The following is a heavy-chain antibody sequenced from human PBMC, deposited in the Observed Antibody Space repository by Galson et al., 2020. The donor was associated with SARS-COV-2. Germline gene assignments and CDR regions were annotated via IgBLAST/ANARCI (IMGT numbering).Heavy chain of an antibody. V-gene: IGHV4-39*07. D-gene: IGHD3-10*02. J-gene: IGHJ5*02. Sequence: SETLSLTCTVSGGSISSSSYYWGWIRQPPGKGLEWIGSIYYSGSTYYNPSLKSRVTISVDTSKNQFSLKLSSVTAADTAVYYCARVFASADDPGVWFDPWGQGTLVTVSS. CDR1: GGSISSSSYY. CDR2: IYYSGST. CDR3: ARVFASADDPGVWFDP.